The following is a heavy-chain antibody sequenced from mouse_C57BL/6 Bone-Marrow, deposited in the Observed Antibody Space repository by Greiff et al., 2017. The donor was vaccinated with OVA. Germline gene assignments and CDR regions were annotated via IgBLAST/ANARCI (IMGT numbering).Heavy chain of an antibody. CDR1: GYTFTGYW. CDR2: ILPGSGST. CDR3: AREYYYGSSYWYFDV. J-gene: IGHJ1*03. D-gene: IGHD1-1*01. Sequence: QVQLQQSGAELMKPGASVKLSCKATGYTFTGYWIEWVKQRPGHGLEWIGEILPGSGSTNYNDKFKGKATFTADTSSNTAYMQLSSLTTEDSAIYYCAREYYYGSSYWYFDVWGTGTTVTVSS. V-gene: IGHV1-9*01.